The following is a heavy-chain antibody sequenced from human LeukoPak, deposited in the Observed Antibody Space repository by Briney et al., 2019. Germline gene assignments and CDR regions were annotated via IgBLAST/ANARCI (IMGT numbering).Heavy chain of an antibody. Sequence: SQTLSLTCAISGDSVSSNSAAWNWIRQSPSRGLEWLGRTYYRSKWYNDYAVSVNSRITINPDTSKNQSSLQLNSVTPEDTAMYYCARDRRRYRNGWFSDFDYWGQGTLVTVSS. CDR1: GDSVSSNSAA. CDR3: ARDRRRYRNGWFSDFDY. V-gene: IGHV6-1*01. CDR2: TYYRSKWYN. J-gene: IGHJ4*02. D-gene: IGHD6-19*01.